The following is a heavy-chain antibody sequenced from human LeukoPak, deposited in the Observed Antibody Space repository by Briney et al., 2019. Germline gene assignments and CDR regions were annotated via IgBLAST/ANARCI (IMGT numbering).Heavy chain of an antibody. Sequence: SETLSLTCAVYGGSFSGYYWSWIRQPPGKGLEWIGEINYSGSTNYNPSLKSRVTISVDTSKNQFSLKLSSVTAADTAVYYCARGRKMNSSGWKYWGQGTLVTASS. CDR1: GGSFSGYY. D-gene: IGHD6-19*01. V-gene: IGHV4-34*01. J-gene: IGHJ4*02. CDR3: ARGRKMNSSGWKY. CDR2: INYSGST.